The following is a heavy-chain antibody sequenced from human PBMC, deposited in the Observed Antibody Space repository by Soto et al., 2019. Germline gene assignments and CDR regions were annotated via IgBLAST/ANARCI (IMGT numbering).Heavy chain of an antibody. D-gene: IGHD3-10*01. CDR2: IYHSGST. Sequence: SETLSLTCAVSGGSISSGGYSWNWIRQPPGKGLEWIGYIYHSGSTYYNPSLKSRVTISVDTSKNQFSLKLSSVTAADTAVYYCARGRSITMVRGVIKWFDPWGQGTLVTVSS. CDR1: GGSISSGGYS. V-gene: IGHV4-30-2*05. J-gene: IGHJ5*02. CDR3: ARGRSITMVRGVIKWFDP.